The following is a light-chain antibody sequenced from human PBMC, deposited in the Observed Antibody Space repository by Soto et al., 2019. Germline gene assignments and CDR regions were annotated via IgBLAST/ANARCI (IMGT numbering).Light chain of an antibody. CDR1: QSVGSF. J-gene: IGKJ1*01. Sequence: IVLTQSPATLSLSPGERATLSCRASQSVGSFLAWYQQKRGQAPRLLIYDASNRATGIPARFSGSGSGRDFTLTISSLEPEDFTVYYCQQRSSWPWTFGQGTKVEIK. V-gene: IGKV3-11*02. CDR3: QQRSSWPWT. CDR2: DAS.